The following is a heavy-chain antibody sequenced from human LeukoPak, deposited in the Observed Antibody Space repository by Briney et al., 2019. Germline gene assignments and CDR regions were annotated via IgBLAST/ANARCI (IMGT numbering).Heavy chain of an antibody. CDR3: AREGGSSGWPTFDY. J-gene: IGHJ4*02. V-gene: IGHV4-4*07. D-gene: IGHD6-19*01. CDR2: IYTSGST. CDR1: GGSISSYY. Sequence: PWETLSLTCTVSGGSISSYYWSWIRQPAGKGLEWIGRIYTSGSTNYNPSLKSRVTMSVDTSKNQFSLKLSSVTAADTAVYYCAREGGSSGWPTFDYWGQGTLVTVSS.